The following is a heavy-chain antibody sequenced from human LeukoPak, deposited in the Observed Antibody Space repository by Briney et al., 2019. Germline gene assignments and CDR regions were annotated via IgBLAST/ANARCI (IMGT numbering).Heavy chain of an antibody. D-gene: IGHD3-22*01. J-gene: IGHJ4*02. CDR2: IYTSGST. V-gene: IGHV4-61*02. CDR3: ARASYSYDINGWVPFDY. CDR1: GNSLSSGDNY. Sequence: SETLSLTCTVSGNSLSSGDNYWSWIRQPAGKGLEWIGRIYTSGSTNYNPSLKSRVTISGDTSKNQFSLRLSSVTAADTAVYYCARASYSYDINGWVPFDYWGQGTLVTVSS.